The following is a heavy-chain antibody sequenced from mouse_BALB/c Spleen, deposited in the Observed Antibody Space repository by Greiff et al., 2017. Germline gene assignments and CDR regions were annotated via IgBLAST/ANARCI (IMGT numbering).Heavy chain of an antibody. CDR3: ARRGSYDGYSFDY. D-gene: IGHD2-3*01. CDR1: GDSITSGY. Sequence: EVKLMESGPSLVKPSQTLSLTCSVTGDSITSGYWNWIRKFPGNKLEYMGYISYSGSTYYNPSLKSRISITRDTSKNQYYLQLNSVTTEDTATYYCARRGSYDGYSFDYWGQGTTLTVSS. J-gene: IGHJ2*01. V-gene: IGHV3-8*02. CDR2: ISYSGST.